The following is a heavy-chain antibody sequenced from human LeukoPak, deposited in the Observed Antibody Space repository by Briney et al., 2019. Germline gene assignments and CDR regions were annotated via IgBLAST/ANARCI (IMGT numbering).Heavy chain of an antibody. CDR1: GGPFSGYY. J-gene: IGHJ6*02. CDR2: INHSGST. V-gene: IGHV4-34*01. CDR3: ARGRAAAIPRKQEPSYYYGMDV. Sequence: KPSETLSLTCAVYGGPFSGYYWSWIRQPPGKGLEGIGEINHSGSTNYNPSLKSRVTISVDTSKNQFSLKLSSVTAADTAVYYCARGRAAAIPRKQEPSYYYGMDVWGQGTTVTVSS. D-gene: IGHD6-13*01.